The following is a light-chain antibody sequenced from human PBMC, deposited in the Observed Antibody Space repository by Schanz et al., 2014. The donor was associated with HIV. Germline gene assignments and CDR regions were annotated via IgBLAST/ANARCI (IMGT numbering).Light chain of an antibody. V-gene: IGKV3D-20*01. CDR3: QQYGGSPT. Sequence: EIVLTQSPAALSLSPGERATLSCGASEYVSGTYVAWYQQTPALAPRLLIYDASTRAAGIPDRFSGSGSGSVFTLIISRLEPADIAVYYCQQYGGSPTFGQGTKVEIK. CDR1: EYVSGTY. CDR2: DAS. J-gene: IGKJ1*01.